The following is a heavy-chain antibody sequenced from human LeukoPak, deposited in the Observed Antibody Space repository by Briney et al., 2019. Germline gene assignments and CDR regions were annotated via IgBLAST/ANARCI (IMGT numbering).Heavy chain of an antibody. V-gene: IGHV1-69*05. CDR3: ARVVPAATSTWYFDY. J-gene: IGHJ4*01. CDR1: GGTFSSYA. CDR2: IIPIFGTA. Sequence: ASVKVSCKASGGTFSSYAISWVRQAPGQGLEWMGRIIPIFGTANYAQKFQGRVTITTDESTSTAYMELSSLRSEDTAVYYCARVVPAATSTWYFDYWGHGTLVTVSS. D-gene: IGHD2-2*01.